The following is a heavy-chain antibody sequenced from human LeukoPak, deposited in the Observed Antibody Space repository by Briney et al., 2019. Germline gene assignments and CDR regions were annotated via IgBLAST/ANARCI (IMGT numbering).Heavy chain of an antibody. Sequence: PSETLSLTCSVSGGSSSSSSYYWGWIRQPPGKGLEWIGSIYYSGSTFYNPSLKSRVTISVDTSKNQLSLKLSSVTAADTAVYYCARHIRGYSYGFDYWGQGTLVTVSS. CDR2: IYYSGST. J-gene: IGHJ4*02. CDR1: GGSSSSSSYY. V-gene: IGHV4-39*01. CDR3: ARHIRGYSYGFDY. D-gene: IGHD5-18*01.